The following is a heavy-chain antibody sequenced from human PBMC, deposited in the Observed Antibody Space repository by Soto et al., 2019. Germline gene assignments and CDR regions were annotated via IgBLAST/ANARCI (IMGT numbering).Heavy chain of an antibody. J-gene: IGHJ6*03. Sequence: ASVKVSCKASGYTFTSYAMHWVRQAPGQRLEWMGWINAGNGNTKYSQKFQGRVTITRDTSASTAYMELSSLRSEDTAVYYCASQRDKTKPGGAKTLSYYYMDVWGKGTTVTV. V-gene: IGHV1-3*01. D-gene: IGHD2-8*02. CDR3: ASQRDKTKPGGAKTLSYYYMDV. CDR2: INAGNGNT. CDR1: GYTFTSYA.